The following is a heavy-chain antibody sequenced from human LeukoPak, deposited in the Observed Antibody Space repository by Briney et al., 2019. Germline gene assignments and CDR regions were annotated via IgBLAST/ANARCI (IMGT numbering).Heavy chain of an antibody. D-gene: IGHD2-8*01. V-gene: IGHV4-61*08. CDR2: IYYSGST. CDR1: GGSISSGGYY. J-gene: IGHJ4*02. CDR3: ARDNGGYTD. Sequence: SETLSLTCTVSGGSISSGGYYWIWIRQHPGKGLEWIGYIYYSGSTNYNPSLKSRVTISVDTSKNQFSLKLSSVTAADTAVYYCARDNGGYTDWGQGTLVTVSS.